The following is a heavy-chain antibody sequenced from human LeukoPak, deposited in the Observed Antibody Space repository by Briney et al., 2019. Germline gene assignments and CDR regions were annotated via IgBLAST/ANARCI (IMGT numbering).Heavy chain of an antibody. CDR1: EFTFSSYA. CDR2: ISGSGGST. V-gene: IGHV3-23*01. D-gene: IGHD3-22*01. CDR3: AKDGQYYYDSSGYFDY. Sequence: GGSLRLSCAASEFTFSSYAMSWVRQAPGKGLEWVSAISGSGGSTYYADSVKGRFTISRDNSKNTLYLQMNSLRAEDTAVYYCAKDGQYYYDSSGYFDYWGQGTLVTVSS. J-gene: IGHJ4*02.